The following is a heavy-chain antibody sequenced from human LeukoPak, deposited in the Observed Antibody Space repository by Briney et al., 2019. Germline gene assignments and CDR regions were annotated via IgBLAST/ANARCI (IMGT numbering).Heavy chain of an antibody. V-gene: IGHV3-74*01. CDR3: AKLHDSSDYSLAY. CDR1: GFSFSSYW. J-gene: IGHJ4*02. Sequence: GGSLRLSCTTSGFSFSSYWMHWVRQVPGKGLVWVSRINSDGSSTSYADSVKGRFTISRDNAKNTLYLQMNSLRAEDTAVYYCAKLHDSSDYSLAYWGQGTLVTVSS. CDR2: INSDGSST. D-gene: IGHD3-22*01.